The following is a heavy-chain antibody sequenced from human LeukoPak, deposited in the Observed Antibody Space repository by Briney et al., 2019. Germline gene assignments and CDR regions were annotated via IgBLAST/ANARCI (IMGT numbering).Heavy chain of an antibody. Sequence: PGGSLRLSCVASGFTFTSHWMHWFRQAPGKGLVWVSRINIDGTTTGYADSVRGRFTISRDNAKSTLYLQMNGLRAEDTAVYYCARDVLFSVAHSPFYWGQGTLVTVSS. V-gene: IGHV3-74*01. CDR2: INIDGTTT. D-gene: IGHD2-21*01. CDR3: ARDVLFSVAHSPFY. J-gene: IGHJ4*02. CDR1: GFTFTSHW.